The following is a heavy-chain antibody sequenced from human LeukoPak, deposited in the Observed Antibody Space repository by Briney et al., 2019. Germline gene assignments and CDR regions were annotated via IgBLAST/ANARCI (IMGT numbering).Heavy chain of an antibody. V-gene: IGHV3-49*04. CDR2: IRSKAYGGTT. D-gene: IGHD6-19*01. Sequence: GGSLRLSCAASIFTFSTYAMSWVRQAPGKGLEWVGFIRSKAYGGTTEYAASVKGRFTISRDDSKSIAYLQMNSLKTEDTAVYDCTRLYSSGWSGNWYFDLWGRGTLVTVSS. CDR3: TRLYSSGWSGNWYFDL. J-gene: IGHJ2*01. CDR1: IFTFSTYA.